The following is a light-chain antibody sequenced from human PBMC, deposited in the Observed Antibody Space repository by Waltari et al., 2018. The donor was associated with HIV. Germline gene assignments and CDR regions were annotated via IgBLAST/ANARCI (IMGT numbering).Light chain of an antibody. CDR2: FDT. Sequence: SYVLTQPPSLSVAPGETARFTCGGDKIGSKSVHWYQQKPGQAPIYFDTGRPSGVPERVPGSKSENTATLTITRAEAGDEADYYCQVWDVSADRAVFGGGTTLTVL. CDR3: QVWDVSADRAV. CDR1: KIGSKS. V-gene: IGLV3-21*04. J-gene: IGLJ2*01.